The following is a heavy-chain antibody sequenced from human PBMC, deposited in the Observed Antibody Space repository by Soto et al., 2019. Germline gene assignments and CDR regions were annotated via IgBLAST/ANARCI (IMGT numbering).Heavy chain of an antibody. V-gene: IGHV1-46*01. J-gene: IGHJ4*02. CDR1: GYTFTSYY. Sequence: QVQLVQSGAEVKKPGASVRVSCKASGYTFTSYYMHWVRQAPGQGLEWMGIINPSGGSTSYAQKFQGRVTMTRDTSTSTVYMELSSLRSEDTAVYYCAREHYYDSSGYSLAVWGQGTLVTVSS. CDR2: INPSGGST. CDR3: AREHYYDSSGYSLAV. D-gene: IGHD3-22*01.